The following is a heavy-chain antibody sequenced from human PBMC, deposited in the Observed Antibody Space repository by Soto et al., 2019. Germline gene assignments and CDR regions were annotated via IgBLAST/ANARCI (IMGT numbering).Heavy chain of an antibody. J-gene: IGHJ4*02. Sequence: SETLSLTCTVSGGSISPYYWSWIRQPPGKGLEWVGYIYYGGGTSYNPSLKSRLTISLDTSKNQFSLSLRSVTAADTAVYYCASHRTFWPFDSWGQGTVVTVSS. D-gene: IGHD2-8*01. CDR1: GGSISPYY. CDR2: IYYGGGT. CDR3: ASHRTFWPFDS. V-gene: IGHV4-59*08.